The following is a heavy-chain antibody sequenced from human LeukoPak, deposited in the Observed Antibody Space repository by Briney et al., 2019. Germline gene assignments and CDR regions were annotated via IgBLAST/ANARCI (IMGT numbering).Heavy chain of an antibody. J-gene: IGHJ4*02. CDR1: GYTFTTYG. Sequence: ASVKVSCKASGYTFTTYGISWVRQAPGQGLEWMGWSSPYNGNTNYAQKLRGRVTMTTDTSTSTAYMELRSLRSDDTAVYFCARSGPISLRFWGQGTLSPSPQ. V-gene: IGHV1-18*01. CDR2: SSPYNGNT. CDR3: ARSGPISLRF. D-gene: IGHD2/OR15-2a*01.